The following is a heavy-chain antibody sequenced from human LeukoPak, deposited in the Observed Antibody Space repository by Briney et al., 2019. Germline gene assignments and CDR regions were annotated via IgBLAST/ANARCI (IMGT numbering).Heavy chain of an antibody. CDR1: GGTFSSYA. V-gene: IGHV1-69*13. J-gene: IGHJ5*02. CDR2: IIPIFGTA. D-gene: IGHD6-13*01. CDR3: VRDNAAAAGTVWFDP. Sequence: ASVKVSCKASGGTFSSYAISWVRQAPGQGLEWMGGIIPIFGTANYAQKFQGSVTITADESTSTAYMELSSLRSEDTAVYYCVRDNAAAAGTVWFDPWGQGTLVTVSS.